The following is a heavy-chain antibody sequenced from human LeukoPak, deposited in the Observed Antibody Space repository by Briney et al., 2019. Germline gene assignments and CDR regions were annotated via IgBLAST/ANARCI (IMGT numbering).Heavy chain of an antibody. Sequence: ASVKVSCKPFGYAFTSHGFTWVRQAPGQGFEWMGWISTYDGKTDYAQNFQGRVTMTIDASTSTAYMEVRSLRSDDTAVYYCARVSGTWGYFYMDVWAKGSTVTVSS. CDR1: GYAFTSHG. CDR2: ISTYDGKT. J-gene: IGHJ6*03. CDR3: ARVSGTWGYFYMDV. D-gene: IGHD1-1*01. V-gene: IGHV1-18*01.